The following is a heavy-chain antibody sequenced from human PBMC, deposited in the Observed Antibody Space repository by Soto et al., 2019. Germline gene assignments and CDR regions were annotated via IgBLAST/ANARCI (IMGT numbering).Heavy chain of an antibody. D-gene: IGHD6-19*01. V-gene: IGHV3-7*05. CDR2: VKQDGSEI. J-gene: IGHJ4*02. CDR3: ARDPGISSGWYYFDY. Sequence: EVHLVESGGGLVQSGGSLRLSCAASGFTFSNHWMTWVRQAPGKGLEWVASVKQDGSEIYYGDSVKGRFTISRDNAKISLFLQLNSLRAEDTAMYYCARDPGISSGWYYFDYWGQGTLVTVSS. CDR1: GFTFSNHW.